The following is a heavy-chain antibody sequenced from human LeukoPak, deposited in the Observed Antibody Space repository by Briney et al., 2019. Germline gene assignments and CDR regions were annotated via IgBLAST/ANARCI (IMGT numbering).Heavy chain of an antibody. CDR2: ISSSSSYI. D-gene: IGHD1-26*01. J-gene: IGHJ6*03. CDR1: GFTFSSYS. V-gene: IGHV3-21*01. CDR3: ARDNSGSYYYMDV. Sequence: AGGSLRLSCAASGFTFSSYSMNWVRQAPGKGLEWVSSISSSSSYIYYADSVKGRFTISRDNAKNSLYLQMNSLRAEDTAVYCCARDNSGSYYYMDVWGKGTTVTVSS.